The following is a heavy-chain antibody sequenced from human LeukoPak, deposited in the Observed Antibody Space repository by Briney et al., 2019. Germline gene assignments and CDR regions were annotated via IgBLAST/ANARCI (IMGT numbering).Heavy chain of an antibody. CDR2: IYYSGST. CDR1: GGSISSYY. J-gene: IGHJ4*02. CDR3: ARQTGSGLFTLP. V-gene: IGHV4-59*08. D-gene: IGHD3/OR15-3a*01. Sequence: PSETLSLTCTVSGGSISSYYWSWIRQPPGKGLERIGYIYYSGSTNYNPSLKSRVTISVDTSKNQFSLMLSSVTAADTAVYYCARQTGSGLFTLPGGQGTLVTVSS.